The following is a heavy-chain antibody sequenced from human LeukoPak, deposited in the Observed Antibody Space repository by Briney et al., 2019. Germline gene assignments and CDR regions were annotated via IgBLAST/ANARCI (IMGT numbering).Heavy chain of an antibody. CDR3: YDYYDSSGYSFDY. V-gene: IGHV4-39*01. CDR1: GGSISSSSYY. CDR2: IYYSGST. J-gene: IGHJ4*02. Sequence: TSETLSLTCTVSGGSISSSSYYWGWIRQPPGKGLEWIGSIYYSGSTYYNPSLKSRVTISVDTSKNQFSLKLSSVTAADTAVYYCYDYYDSSGYSFDYWGQGTLVTVSS. D-gene: IGHD3-22*01.